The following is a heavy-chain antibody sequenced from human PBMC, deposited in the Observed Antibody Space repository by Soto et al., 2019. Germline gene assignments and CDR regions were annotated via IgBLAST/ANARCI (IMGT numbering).Heavy chain of an antibody. V-gene: IGHV3-9*01. CDR3: AKDTSITGTTSFDY. CDR1: GFTFDDYA. CDR2: ISWNSGSI. Sequence: PGGSLRLSCAASGFTFDDYAMHWVRQAPGKGLEWVSGISWNSGSIGYADSVKGRLTISRDKAKNSLYLQMNSLRAEDTALYSCAKDTSITGTTSFDYWGQGTLVTVSS. J-gene: IGHJ4*02. D-gene: IGHD1-7*01.